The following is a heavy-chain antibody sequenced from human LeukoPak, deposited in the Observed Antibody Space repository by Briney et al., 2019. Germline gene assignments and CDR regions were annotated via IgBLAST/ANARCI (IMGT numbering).Heavy chain of an antibody. CDR1: GYTFTGYY. V-gene: IGHV1-2*02. Sequence: ASVKVSCKASGYTFTGYYMHWVRQAPGQGLEWMGWINPNSGGANYAQKFQGRVTMTRDTSISTAYMELSRLRSDDTAVYYCARDIVVVPAAPIGGYFDYWGQGTLVTVSS. D-gene: IGHD2-2*01. J-gene: IGHJ4*02. CDR2: INPNSGGA. CDR3: ARDIVVVPAAPIGGYFDY.